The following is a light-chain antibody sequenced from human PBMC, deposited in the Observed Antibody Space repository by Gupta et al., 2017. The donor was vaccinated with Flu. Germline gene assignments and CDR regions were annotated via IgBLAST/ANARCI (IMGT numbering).Light chain of an antibody. CDR1: QSLANSGAKTY. V-gene: IGKV2-30*01. CDR2: RVS. J-gene: IGKJ1*01. Sequence: DVVMTQSPLSLPVTLGQPASISCRSSQSLANSGAKTYLSWYQQRPGQSPRRLIYRVSNRDSGVPDRFSGSGSGTDFTLRISRVEAEDVGIYYCLQGTYWPTFGQGTKVEIK. CDR3: LQGTYWPT.